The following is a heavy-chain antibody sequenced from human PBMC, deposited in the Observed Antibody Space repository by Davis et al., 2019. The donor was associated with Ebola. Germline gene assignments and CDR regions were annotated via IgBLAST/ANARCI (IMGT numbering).Heavy chain of an antibody. D-gene: IGHD3-9*01. CDR1: GFTFSNYD. CDR3: ARDRHDILTGWFDP. J-gene: IGHJ5*02. V-gene: IGHV3-13*01. Sequence: GESLKISCAASGFTFSNYDMHWVRQATGKGLELVSAIGTASDTYYPGSVKGRFTISRENAKNSLYLQMNSLRAGDTAVYYCARDRHDILTGWFDPWGQGTLVTVSS. CDR2: IGTASDT.